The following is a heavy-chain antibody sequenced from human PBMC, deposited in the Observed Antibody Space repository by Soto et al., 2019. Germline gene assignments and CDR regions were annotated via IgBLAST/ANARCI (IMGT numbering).Heavy chain of an antibody. CDR3: AREGVAPYYYYGMDV. D-gene: IGHD5-12*01. Sequence: SVKVSCKASGGTFTNYAFSWVRQAPGQGLEWLGGIIPIFGTADYAQKFKGRVTITADEPTSTVHMELSSLRSDDTAFYYCAREGVAPYYYYGMDVWGQGPPVTAP. CDR1: GGTFTNYA. V-gene: IGHV1-69*13. J-gene: IGHJ6*02. CDR2: IIPIFGTA.